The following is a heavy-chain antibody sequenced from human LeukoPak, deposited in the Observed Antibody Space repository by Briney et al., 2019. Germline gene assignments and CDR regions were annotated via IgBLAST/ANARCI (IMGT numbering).Heavy chain of an antibody. Sequence: PGGSLRLPCAASGFTFSNYALNWVRQAPGKGLEWVSLISGSTGSTYYADSVKGRFSISRDNSKNTVYLQMNSLRAEDTAVYYCAKDCSSWYSLVGYFGIDVWGQGTTVTVSS. CDR1: GFTFSNYA. V-gene: IGHV3-23*01. CDR2: ISGSTGST. D-gene: IGHD6-13*01. CDR3: AKDCSSWYSLVGYFGIDV. J-gene: IGHJ6*02.